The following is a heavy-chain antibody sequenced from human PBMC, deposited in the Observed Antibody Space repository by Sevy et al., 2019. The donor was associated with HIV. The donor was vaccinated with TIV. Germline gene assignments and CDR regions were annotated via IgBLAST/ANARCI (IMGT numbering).Heavy chain of an antibody. J-gene: IGHJ4*02. CDR2: ISATGGST. Sequence: GGSLRLSCGVSGFALRSYTMNWVRQAPGKGLEWVASISATGGSTYYADSVKGRFTISRDVSKSTLYLQMNSLTDEDTAMFYCAKTLQKLPFHPHYFDYWGQGTLVTVSS. CDR3: AKTLQKLPFHPHYFDY. V-gene: IGHV3-23*01. CDR1: GFALRSYT. D-gene: IGHD2-21*02.